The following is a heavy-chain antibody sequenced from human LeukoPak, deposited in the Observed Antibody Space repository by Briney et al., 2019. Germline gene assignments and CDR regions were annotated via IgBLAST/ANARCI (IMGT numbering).Heavy chain of an antibody. CDR2: INAGNGNT. D-gene: IGHD2-2*01. J-gene: IGHJ4*02. CDR3: ARDYCSSTSCRTFDY. CDR1: GYTFTSHA. V-gene: IGHV1-3*01. Sequence: ASVKVSCKASGYTFTSHAMHWVRQAPGQRLEWMGWINAGNGNTKYSQKFQGRVTITRDTSASTAYMELSSLRSEDTAVYYCARDYCSSTSCRTFDYWGQGTLVTVSS.